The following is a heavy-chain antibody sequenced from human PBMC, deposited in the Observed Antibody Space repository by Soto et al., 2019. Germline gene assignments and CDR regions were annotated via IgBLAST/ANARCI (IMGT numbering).Heavy chain of an antibody. V-gene: IGHV1-18*01. J-gene: IGHJ4*02. CDR2: ISVHDGKT. Sequence: QVQLLQSGAEVKKPGASVKVSCKVSGYSFSNYGITWVRQAPGQGLEWMGWISVHDGKTAYAQKVQDIVTVTIDTPTGTAYMELRSLRSDDTAVYHCARAVPYSVGARLDYWGQGTLVTVSS. CDR1: GYSFSNYG. CDR3: ARAVPYSVGARLDY. D-gene: IGHD1-26*01.